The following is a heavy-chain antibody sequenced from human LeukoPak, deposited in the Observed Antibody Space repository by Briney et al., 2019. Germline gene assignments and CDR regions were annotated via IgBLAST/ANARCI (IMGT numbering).Heavy chain of an antibody. D-gene: IGHD3-22*01. CDR1: GFTFSSCI. J-gene: IGHJ4*02. Sequence: GGSLRLSCSASGFTFSSCIMHWVRQAPGKGLEYLAGIVSNGDTTYYADSVKGRVTISRDNSKNTLYLQMSSLRPEDTAVYYCARGGGVTYYHSTGYLWYFDYWGQGTLVTVSS. CDR3: ARGGGVTYYHSTGYLWYFDY. CDR2: IVSNGDTT. V-gene: IGHV3-64D*06.